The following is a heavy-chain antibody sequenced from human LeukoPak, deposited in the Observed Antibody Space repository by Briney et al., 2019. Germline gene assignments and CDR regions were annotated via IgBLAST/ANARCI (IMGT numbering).Heavy chain of an antibody. CDR1: GFTFSDHD. CDR2: IGTAGDT. Sequence: GGSLRLSCAASGFTFSDHDMHWVRQATGKGLEWVSAIGTAGDTYYTGSVKGRFTISRESAKNSLYLQMNSLRAGDTAVYYCARVAKERVGGVYYFDYWGQGTLVTVSS. J-gene: IGHJ4*02. CDR3: ARVAKERVGGVYYFDY. V-gene: IGHV3-13*01. D-gene: IGHD1-1*01.